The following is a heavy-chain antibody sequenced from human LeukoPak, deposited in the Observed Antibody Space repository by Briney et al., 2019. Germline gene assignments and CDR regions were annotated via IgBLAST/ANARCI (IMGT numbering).Heavy chain of an antibody. Sequence: GGSLILSCAASGFTFSSYEMNWVRQAPGKGLEWVSYISSSGSTIYYADSVKGRFTISRDNAKNSLYLQMNSLRAEDTAVYYCARVGGYEVFDYWGQGTLVTVSS. CDR2: ISSSGSTI. V-gene: IGHV3-48*03. D-gene: IGHD5-12*01. J-gene: IGHJ4*02. CDR1: GFTFSSYE. CDR3: ARVGGYEVFDY.